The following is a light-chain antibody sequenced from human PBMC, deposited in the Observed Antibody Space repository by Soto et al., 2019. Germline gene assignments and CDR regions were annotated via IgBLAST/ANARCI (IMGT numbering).Light chain of an antibody. CDR1: SSDVGAYNF. V-gene: IGLV2-11*01. CDR2: DVT. J-gene: IGLJ2*01. Sequence: QSVLTQPASVSGSPGQSITISCTGTSSDVGAYNFVSWHQQHPGKAPKLIIYDVTKRPSGVPDRFSGSKSGNTASLIISGLQAADEAEYYCCCCSYAGSSSFRVLFGGGTQLTVL. CDR3: CSYAGSSSFRVL.